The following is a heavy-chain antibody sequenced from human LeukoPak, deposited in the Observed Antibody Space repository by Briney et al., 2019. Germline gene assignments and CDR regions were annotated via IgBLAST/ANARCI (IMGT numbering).Heavy chain of an antibody. CDR1: GFTLSNYV. Sequence: GGSLRLSCAASGFTLSNYVMGWVRQAPGKGLEWVSVISGSGGSTDYAGSVKGRFTISRDKSKNTMYLQMSSLRAEDTALYYCAKLDYWSGSQYRGRGTLVTVSS. CDR2: ISGSGGST. CDR3: AKLDYWSGSQY. D-gene: IGHD3-3*01. V-gene: IGHV3-23*01. J-gene: IGHJ4*02.